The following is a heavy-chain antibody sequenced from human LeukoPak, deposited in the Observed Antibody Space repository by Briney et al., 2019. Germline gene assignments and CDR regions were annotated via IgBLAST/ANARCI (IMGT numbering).Heavy chain of an antibody. J-gene: IGHJ2*01. Sequence: SETLSLTCTVSGGSISSSSYYWGWIRQPPGKGLEWIGSIYYSGSTYYNPSLKSRVTISADTSKNQFPLKLSSVTAADTAVYYCARGGSSGWKTDWYFDLWGRGTLVTVSS. CDR1: GGSISSSSYY. CDR2: IYYSGST. CDR3: ARGGSSGWKTDWYFDL. D-gene: IGHD6-19*01. V-gene: IGHV4-39*06.